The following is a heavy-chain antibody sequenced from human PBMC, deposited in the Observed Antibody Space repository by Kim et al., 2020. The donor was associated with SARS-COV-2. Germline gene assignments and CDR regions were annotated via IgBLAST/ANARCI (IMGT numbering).Heavy chain of an antibody. Sequence: YSRSTNYNPSLKSRVTISVATSKNQFSLKLSSVTAADTAVYYCARAEGDYWGQGTLVTVSS. CDR2: YSRST. CDR3: ARAEGDY. V-gene: IGHV4-59*01. J-gene: IGHJ4*02.